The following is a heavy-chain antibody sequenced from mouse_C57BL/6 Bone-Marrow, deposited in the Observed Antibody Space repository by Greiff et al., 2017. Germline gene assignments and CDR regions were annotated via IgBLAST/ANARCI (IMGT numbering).Heavy chain of an antibody. V-gene: IGHV1-82*01. Sequence: VQLQQSGPELVKPGASVKISCKASGYAFSSSWMNWVKQRPGKGLEWIGRIYPGDGDTNYNGKFKGKATLTADKSSSTAYMQLSSLTSEDSAVYFCASFITTDYWGKGTTLTVSS. CDR2: IYPGDGDT. J-gene: IGHJ2*01. D-gene: IGHD1-1*01. CDR3: ASFITTDY. CDR1: GYAFSSSW.